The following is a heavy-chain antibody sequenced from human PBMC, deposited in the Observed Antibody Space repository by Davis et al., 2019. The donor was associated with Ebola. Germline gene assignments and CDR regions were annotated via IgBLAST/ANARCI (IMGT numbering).Heavy chain of an antibody. J-gene: IGHJ6*02. CDR1: GFTFSSYG. CDR2: ISYDGSNK. CDR3: AKEGVRYSGYDPRRYYGMDV. Sequence: GGSLRLSCAASGFTFSSYGMHWVRQAPGKGLEWVAVISYDGSNKYYADSVKGRFTISRDNSKNTLYLQMNSLRAEDTAVYYCAKEGVRYSGYDPRRYYGMDVWGQGTTVTVSS. D-gene: IGHD5-12*01. V-gene: IGHV3-30*18.